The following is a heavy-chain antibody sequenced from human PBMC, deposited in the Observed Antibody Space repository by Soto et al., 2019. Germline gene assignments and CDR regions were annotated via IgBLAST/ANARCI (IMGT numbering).Heavy chain of an antibody. V-gene: IGHV4-39*01. D-gene: IGHD1-20*01. J-gene: IGHJ5*02. CDR3: ARHSLALSINNWFDP. CDR1: GDSIIISDFY. CDR2: IFYLGSS. Sequence: SETLSLTCTVSGDSIIISDFYLGWVRQPPGKGLEWIGSIFYLGSSYYNPSLKSRVTMSVDTSKNQFSLRLRSVTAADTALYFCARHSLALSINNWFDPWGQGTMVTVSS.